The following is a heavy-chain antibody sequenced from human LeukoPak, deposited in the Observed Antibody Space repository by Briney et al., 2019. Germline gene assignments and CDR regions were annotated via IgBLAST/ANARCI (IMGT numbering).Heavy chain of an antibody. Sequence: SETLSLTCAAYGGSFSGYYWSWIRQPPGKGLEWIGEINHSGSTYYNPSLKSRVTISVDTSKNQFSLKLSSVTAADTAVYYCARDGFYYYGSGSYYNFDYWGQGTLVTVSS. D-gene: IGHD3-10*01. J-gene: IGHJ4*02. CDR3: ARDGFYYYGSGSYYNFDY. CDR2: INHSGST. CDR1: GGSFSGYY. V-gene: IGHV4-34*01.